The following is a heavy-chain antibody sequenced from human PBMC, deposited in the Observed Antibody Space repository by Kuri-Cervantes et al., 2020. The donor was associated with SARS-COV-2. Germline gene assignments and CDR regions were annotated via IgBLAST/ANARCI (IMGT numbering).Heavy chain of an antibody. CDR2: INHSGST. D-gene: IGHD2-2*02. CDR1: GGSFSVYY. J-gene: IGHJ4*02. Sequence: SETLSLTCAVYGGSFSVYYWSWIRQPPGKGLEWIGEINHSGSTNYNPSLKTRVTISVNTSKNQFSLKLSSVTAADTAVYYCARVGAGVCSSASCYSRAFDYWGQGTLVTVSS. CDR3: ARVGAGVCSSASCYSRAFDY. V-gene: IGHV4-34*01.